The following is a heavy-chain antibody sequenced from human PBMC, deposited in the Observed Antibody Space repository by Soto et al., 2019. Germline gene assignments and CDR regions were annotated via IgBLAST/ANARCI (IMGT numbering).Heavy chain of an antibody. J-gene: IGHJ6*01. Sequence: QVQLVESGGGVVQPGRSLRLSCAASGFTFSSYGMHWVRQAPGKGLGWGAVISYDGSNKYYADSVKGRFTISRDNSKNTLYLQMNSLRAEDTAVYYCAKDLTGYITIFGVVIKPPHGMDVW. V-gene: IGHV3-30*18. CDR3: AKDLTGYITIFGVVIKPPHGMDV. CDR1: GFTFSSYG. D-gene: IGHD3-3*01. CDR2: ISYDGSNK.